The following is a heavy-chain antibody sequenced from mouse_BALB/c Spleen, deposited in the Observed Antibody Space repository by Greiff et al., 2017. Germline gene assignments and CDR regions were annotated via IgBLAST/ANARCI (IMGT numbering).Heavy chain of an antibody. J-gene: IGHJ4*01. V-gene: IGHV5-4*02. CDR3: AREHDY. CDR2: ISDGGSYT. Sequence: EVNVVESGGGLVKPGGSLKLSCAASGFTFSDYYMYWVRQTPEKRLEWVATISDGGSYTYYPDSVKGRFTISRDNAKNNLYLQMSSLKSEDTAMYYCAREHDYWGQGTSVTVSS. CDR1: GFTFSDYY.